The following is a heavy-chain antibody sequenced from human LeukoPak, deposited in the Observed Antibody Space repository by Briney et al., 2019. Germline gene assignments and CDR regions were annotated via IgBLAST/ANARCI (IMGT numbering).Heavy chain of an antibody. Sequence: SVTVSYKSSGGTFRIYAISWVRQAPGQGREWMGGIIPIFGTANYAQKFQGRVTITADESTSTAYMELSSLRSEDTAVYYCARDQGYRYGYGDFDYWGQGTLVTVSS. CDR1: GGTFRIYA. V-gene: IGHV1-69*01. J-gene: IGHJ4*02. D-gene: IGHD5-18*01. CDR2: IIPIFGTA. CDR3: ARDQGYRYGYGDFDY.